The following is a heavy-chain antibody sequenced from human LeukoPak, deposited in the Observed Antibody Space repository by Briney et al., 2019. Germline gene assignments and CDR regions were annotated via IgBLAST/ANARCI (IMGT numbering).Heavy chain of an antibody. CDR2: ISGSGGKT. Sequence: GGSLRLSCAASGFTFSSYGMSWVRQAPGKGLEWVSGISGSGGKTDYADPVKGRFTISRDNAKNSLYLQMNSLRAEDTAVYYCARAPFRYDILTGYRIDAFDIWGQGTMVTVSS. CDR1: GFTFSSYG. J-gene: IGHJ3*02. D-gene: IGHD3-9*01. CDR3: ARAPFRYDILTGYRIDAFDI. V-gene: IGHV3-23*01.